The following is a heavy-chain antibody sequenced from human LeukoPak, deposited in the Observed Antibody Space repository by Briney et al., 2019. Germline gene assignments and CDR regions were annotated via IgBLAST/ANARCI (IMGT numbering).Heavy chain of an antibody. CDR2: IYPGDSDT. V-gene: IGHV5-51*01. J-gene: IGHJ4*02. CDR3: ARRSQGSFDY. D-gene: IGHD3-10*01. Sequence: GESLKISCQGSGYNFATYWIGWVRQMPGKGLEWMGIIYPGDSDTKYSPSFQGQVTISADKSITTAYLQWSSLKASDTAMYYCARRSQGSFDYWGQGTLVTVSS. CDR1: GYNFATYW.